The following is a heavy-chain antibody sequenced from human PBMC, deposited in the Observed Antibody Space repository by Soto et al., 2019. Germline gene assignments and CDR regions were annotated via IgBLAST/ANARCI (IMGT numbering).Heavy chain of an antibody. CDR1: GFTFSSYD. J-gene: IGHJ6*03. CDR3: ARGIVPASYYYYMDV. Sequence: GSLRLSCAASGFTFSSYDMHWVRQATGKGLEWVSAIGTAGDTYYPGSVKGRFTISRENAKNSLYLQMNSLRAGDTAVYYCARGIVPASYYYYMDVWGKGTTVTVSS. V-gene: IGHV3-13*01. CDR2: IGTAGDT. D-gene: IGHD2-2*01.